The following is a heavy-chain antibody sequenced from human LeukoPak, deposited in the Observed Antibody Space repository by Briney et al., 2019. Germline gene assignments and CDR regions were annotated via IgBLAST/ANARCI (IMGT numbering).Heavy chain of an antibody. Sequence: GGSLRLSCAASGFTFSSYWMSWVRQAPEKGLEWVADIKHDGSEKYYVDSLKGRFTISRDNAQNSLHLQMNSLRAEDTAVYYCAKHSSSGFYAEYFQHWGQGTLVTVSS. CDR1: GFTFSSYW. CDR3: AKHSSSGFYAEYFQH. V-gene: IGHV3-7*02. D-gene: IGHD3-22*01. CDR2: IKHDGSEK. J-gene: IGHJ1*01.